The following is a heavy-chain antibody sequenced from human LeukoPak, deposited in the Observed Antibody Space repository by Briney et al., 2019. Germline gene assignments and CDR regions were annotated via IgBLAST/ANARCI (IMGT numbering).Heavy chain of an antibody. J-gene: IGHJ4*02. CDR3: ARYAYDSSGYYSFDY. CDR1: GYTFTGYY. D-gene: IGHD3-22*01. V-gene: IGHV1-2*02. CDR2: INPNSGGT. Sequence: ASVKVSCKASGYTFTGYYMHWVRQAPGQGLEWMGWINPNSGGTNYAQKFQGRVTISVDTSKNQFSLKLSSVTAADTAVYYCARYAYDSSGYYSFDYWGQGTLVTVSS.